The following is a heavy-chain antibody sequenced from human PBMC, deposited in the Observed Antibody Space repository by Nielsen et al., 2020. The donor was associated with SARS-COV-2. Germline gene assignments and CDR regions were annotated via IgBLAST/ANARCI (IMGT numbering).Heavy chain of an antibody. V-gene: IGHV3-73*01. CDR3: SSPTVAY. CDR2: IRSYANEYAT. D-gene: IGHD4-23*01. CDR1: GFTFSKAW. Sequence: GESLKISCAASGFTFSKAWMTWVRQASGKGLEWLGRIRSYANEYATAYAASVKGRFTISRDDSKNTAYLQMNSLKTEDTAVYYCSSPTVAYWGQGTLVTVSS. J-gene: IGHJ4*02.